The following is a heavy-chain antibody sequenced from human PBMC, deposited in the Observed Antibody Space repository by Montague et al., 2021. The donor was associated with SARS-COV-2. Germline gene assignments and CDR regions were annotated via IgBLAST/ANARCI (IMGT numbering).Heavy chain of an antibody. CDR2: ISSSSSTI. Sequence: RLSWSASGFTFSSYSMNWVRQAPGKGLEWVSYISSSSSTIYYADSVKGRFTISRDNTKNSLYLQMNSLRDEDTAVYYCAREDPTGYYYYGMDVWGQGATVTVSS. J-gene: IGHJ6*02. CDR1: GFTFSSYS. V-gene: IGHV3-48*02. CDR3: AREDPTGYYYYGMDV. D-gene: IGHD4-17*01.